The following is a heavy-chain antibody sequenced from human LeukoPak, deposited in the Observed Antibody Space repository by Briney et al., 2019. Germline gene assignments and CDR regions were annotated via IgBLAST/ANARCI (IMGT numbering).Heavy chain of an antibody. CDR2: IKQDGSEK. D-gene: IGHD2-15*01. Sequence: GGSLRLSCAASGFTFSSYWMSWVRQAPGKGLEWVANIKQDGSEKYYVDSVKGRFTISRDNAKNSLYLQMNSLRAEDTAVYYCARVQRQPLTYCSGGSCYPYYYYYMDVWGKGTTVTVSS. V-gene: IGHV3-7*01. J-gene: IGHJ6*03. CDR1: GFTFSSYW. CDR3: ARVQRQPLTYCSGGSCYPYYYYYMDV.